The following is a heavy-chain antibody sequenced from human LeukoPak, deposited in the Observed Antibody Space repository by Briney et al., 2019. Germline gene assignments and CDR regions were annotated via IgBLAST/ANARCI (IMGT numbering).Heavy chain of an antibody. CDR3: AKDFTKRARQQLIRD. D-gene: IGHD6-13*01. Sequence: GGSLRLSCAASGFTFSSYGMHWVRQAPGKGLEWVAVLSFDGSINYYIDSVQGRFTISRDNSKNTLYLHMNSLRAEDTAVYYCAKDFTKRARQQLIRDWGQGTLVTVSS. V-gene: IGHV3-30*18. CDR2: LSFDGSIN. CDR1: GFTFSSYG. J-gene: IGHJ4*02.